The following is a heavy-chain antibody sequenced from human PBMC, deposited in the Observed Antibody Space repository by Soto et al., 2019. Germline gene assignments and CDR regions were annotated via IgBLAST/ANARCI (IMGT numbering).Heavy chain of an antibody. Sequence: SETLSLTCTVSGDYINTDYYWSWIRQPPGKGLEWIGHIYYSGGTFYSPSLRSRLALSVDTSKNQFSLRLSSVTAADTAVYYCARDTAAKFSDIHSYSPHIVPWGQGTLVTV. CDR3: ARDTAAKFSDIHSYSPHIVP. CDR1: GDYINTDYY. CDR2: IYYSGGT. V-gene: IGHV4-30-4*01. J-gene: IGHJ5*02. D-gene: IGHD2-21*02.